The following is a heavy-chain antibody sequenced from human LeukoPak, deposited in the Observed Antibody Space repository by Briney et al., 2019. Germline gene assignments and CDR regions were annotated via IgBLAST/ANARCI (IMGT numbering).Heavy chain of an antibody. V-gene: IGHV3-66*01. J-gene: IGHJ4*02. CDR2: IYSDNIT. Sequence: GGSLTLSCAASAFTVSSNYMNWVRQAPGKGLEWVSVIYSDNITYYAESVKGRVSISRDNSKNTVYLQVNSLRAEDTAVYYCARGSDYYGSGSYYNLIDYWGQGILVTVSS. CDR1: AFTVSSNY. D-gene: IGHD3-10*01. CDR3: ARGSDYYGSGSYYNLIDY.